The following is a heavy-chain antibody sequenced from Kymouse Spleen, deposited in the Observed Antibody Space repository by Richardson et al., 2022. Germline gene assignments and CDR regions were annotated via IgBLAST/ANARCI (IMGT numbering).Heavy chain of an antibody. Sequence: QLQLQESGPGLVKPSETLSLTCTVSGGSISSSSYYWGWIRQPPGKGLEWIGSIYYSGSTYYNPSLKSRVTISVDTSKNQFSLKLSSVTAADTAVYYCARKGLRFLEWLLPLLTTGAREPWSPSPQ. V-gene: IGHV4-39*01. CDR1: GGSISSSSYY. J-gene: IGHJ4*02. CDR3: ARKGLRFLEWLLPLLTT. CDR2: IYYSGST. D-gene: IGHD3-3*01.